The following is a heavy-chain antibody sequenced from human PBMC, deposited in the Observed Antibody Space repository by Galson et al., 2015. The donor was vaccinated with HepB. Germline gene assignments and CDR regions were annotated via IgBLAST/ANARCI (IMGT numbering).Heavy chain of an antibody. J-gene: IGHJ4*02. CDR3: ALFPQGYCH. V-gene: IGHV3-21*01. CDR1: GFTFSIYS. Sequence: SLRLSCAASGFTFSIYSMNWVRQAPGKGLEWVSSISDSSRYIYYADSVKGRFTIPRDNAKNSLYLQMNSLTAEDTAVYYCALFPQGYCHWGQGTLVTVSS. CDR2: ISDSSRYI. D-gene: IGHD2-15*01.